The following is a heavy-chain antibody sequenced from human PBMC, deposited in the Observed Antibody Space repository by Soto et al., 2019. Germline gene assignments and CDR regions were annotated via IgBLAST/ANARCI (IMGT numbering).Heavy chain of an antibody. CDR1: RGTFSSYA. Sequence: QVQLVQSGAEVKKPGSSVKVSCKASRGTFSSYAISWVRQAPGQGLEWMGGIIPIFGTANYAQKFQGRVTITADESTSTAYMELSVLRSEDTAVYYCARDIRRLMVYAISLDPWGQGTLVTVSS. CDR3: ARDIRRLMVYAISLDP. D-gene: IGHD2-8*01. V-gene: IGHV1-69*01. CDR2: IIPIFGTA. J-gene: IGHJ5*02.